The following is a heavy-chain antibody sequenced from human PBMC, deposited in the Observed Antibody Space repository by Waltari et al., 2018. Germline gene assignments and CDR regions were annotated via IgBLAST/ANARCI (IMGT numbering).Heavy chain of an antibody. D-gene: IGHD3-3*01. V-gene: IGHV1-24*01. CDR1: GSPLTAFS. Sequence: QVQLVQSGAEVKKPGASVKVSCKVSGSPLTAFSMHWVRQAPGKGIEWMGGLDPEDGETIYAQKFQGRVTMTEDTSTDTAYMELSSLRSEDTAVYYCATDLYDSRRDPLDPWGQGTLVTVSS. CDR2: LDPEDGET. CDR3: ATDLYDSRRDPLDP. J-gene: IGHJ5*02.